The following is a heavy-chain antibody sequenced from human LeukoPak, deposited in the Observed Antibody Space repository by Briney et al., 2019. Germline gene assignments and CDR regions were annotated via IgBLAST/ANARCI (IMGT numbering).Heavy chain of an antibody. D-gene: IGHD6-6*01. CDR3: AREYSSSSGRAFDI. V-gene: IGHV3-74*01. J-gene: IGHJ3*02. Sequence: SGGSLRLSCAASGLTFSSHWMHWVRQAPGKGLVWVSRITNDGSSTTYADSVKGRFTISRDNAKNSLFLQMNSLRAEDTAVYYCAREYSSSSGRAFDIWGQGTMVTVS. CDR2: ITNDGSST. CDR1: GLTFSSHW.